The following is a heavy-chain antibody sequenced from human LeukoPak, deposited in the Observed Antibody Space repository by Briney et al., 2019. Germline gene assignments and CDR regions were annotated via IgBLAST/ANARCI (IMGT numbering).Heavy chain of an antibody. CDR1: GFTFSSYA. D-gene: IGHD6-13*01. V-gene: IGHV3-23*01. CDR2: ISASGDNT. Sequence: TGGSLRLSCAASGFTFSSYAMSWVRQAPGKGLEWVSTISASGDNTYNADSVKGRFTISRDNSKNTLYLQMSSLRAEDAAIYYCAKFHMAAGTVDYFDCWGQGTLSSSPQ. J-gene: IGHJ4*02. CDR3: AKFHMAAGTVDYFDC.